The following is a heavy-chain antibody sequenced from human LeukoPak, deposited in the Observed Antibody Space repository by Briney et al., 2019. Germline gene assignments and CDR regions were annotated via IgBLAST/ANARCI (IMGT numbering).Heavy chain of an antibody. Sequence: KPSETLSLTCTVSGRSISSYFWSWIRQPPGKGREWIGYIQYSGSANYNPSLKSRVTISVDTSENQFSLKLSSVTAADTAVYYCGRRSSSFPNWFDPWGQGTLVTVSS. D-gene: IGHD6-13*01. V-gene: IGHV4-59*08. CDR1: GRSISSYF. CDR2: IQYSGSA. CDR3: GRRSSSFPNWFDP. J-gene: IGHJ5*02.